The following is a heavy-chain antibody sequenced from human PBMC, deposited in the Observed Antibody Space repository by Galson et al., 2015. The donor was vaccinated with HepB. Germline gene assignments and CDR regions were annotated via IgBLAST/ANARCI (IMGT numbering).Heavy chain of an antibody. D-gene: IGHD5-12*01. CDR2: IYYSGST. CDR1: GGSISSYY. J-gene: IGHJ6*02. V-gene: IGHV4-59*01. CDR3: ARVPATIKGIYYYYGMDV. Sequence: ETLSLTCTVSGGSISSYYWSWIRQPPGKGLEWTGYIYYSGSTNYNPSLKSRVTISVDTSKNQFSLKLSSVTAADTAVYYCARVPATIKGIYYYYGMDVWGQGTTVTVSS.